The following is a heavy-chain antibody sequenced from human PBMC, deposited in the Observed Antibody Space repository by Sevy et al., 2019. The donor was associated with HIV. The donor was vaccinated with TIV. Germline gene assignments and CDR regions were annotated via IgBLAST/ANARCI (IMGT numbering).Heavy chain of an antibody. CDR1: GFIFSTSP. D-gene: IGHD3-10*01. CDR2: LSYDDSDE. V-gene: IGHV3-30-3*02. J-gene: IGHJ4*02. Sequence: GGSLRLSCAASGFIFSTSPMHWVHQAPGKGLECVAILSYDDSDENYADSVKGRFTISRDNSKNTLYLQMNSLRTEDTAVYYSAKDDLGSIDYWGQGTLVTVSS. CDR3: AKDDLGSIDY.